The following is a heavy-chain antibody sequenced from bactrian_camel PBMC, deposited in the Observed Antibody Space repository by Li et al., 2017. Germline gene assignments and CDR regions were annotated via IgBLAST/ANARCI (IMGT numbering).Heavy chain of an antibody. CDR2: INKGGSTT. J-gene: IGHJ6*01. V-gene: IGHV3S36*01. CDR3: ARDHEGAGADFDY. CDR1: DVADDSA. Sequence: VQLVESGGASVQSGGSLSLSCRATDVADDSAMTWVRQVPGKGLEWVSGINKGGSTTYYADSVKGRFTISRDNAKNTVYLQMNSLKPDDTAVYYCARDHEGAGADFDYWGQGTQVTVS.